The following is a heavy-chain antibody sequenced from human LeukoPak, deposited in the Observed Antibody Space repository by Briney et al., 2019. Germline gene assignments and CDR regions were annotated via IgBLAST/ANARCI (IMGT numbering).Heavy chain of an antibody. CDR3: AKCRTTVVVGYYYYMDV. CDR1: GFTVSSNY. CDR2: IYSGGST. V-gene: IGHV3-66*01. J-gene: IGHJ6*03. D-gene: IGHD4-17*01. Sequence: GGSLRLSCAASGFTVSSNYMSWVRQAPGKGLEWVSVIYSGGSTYYADSVKGRFTISRDNSKNTLYLQMNSLRAEDTAVYYCAKCRTTVVVGYYYYMDVWGKGTTVTVSS.